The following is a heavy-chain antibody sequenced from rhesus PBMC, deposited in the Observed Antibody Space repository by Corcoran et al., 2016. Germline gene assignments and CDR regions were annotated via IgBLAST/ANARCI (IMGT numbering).Heavy chain of an antibody. CDR1: GGAISDSYR. Sequence: QVQLQESGPGVVKPSETLSPTCAVSGGAISDSYRRRGIRQPPGKGLEWIGYIYGSSTSTNYNPSLKSRVTISKDTSKNQFSLKLSSVTAADTAVYYCAREGSWSTRFDVWGPGVLVTVSS. D-gene: IGHD6-13*01. J-gene: IGHJ5-1*01. CDR3: AREGSWSTRFDV. V-gene: IGHV4S10*01. CDR2: IYGSSTST.